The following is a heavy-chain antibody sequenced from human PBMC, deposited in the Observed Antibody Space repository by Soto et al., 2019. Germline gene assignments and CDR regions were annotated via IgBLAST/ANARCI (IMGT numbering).Heavy chain of an antibody. D-gene: IGHD3-22*01. CDR2: ISSSGSTI. J-gene: IGHJ4*02. V-gene: IGHV3-48*03. Sequence: EVQLVESGGGLVQPGGSLRLSCAASGFTFSSYEMNWVRQAPGKGLEWVSYISSSGSTIYYADSVKGRFTISRDNAKNSLYLQMNSLRAEDTAVYYCASARSDYYDSSGYLGINYFDYWGQGTLVTVSS. CDR1: GFTFSSYE. CDR3: ASARSDYYDSSGYLGINYFDY.